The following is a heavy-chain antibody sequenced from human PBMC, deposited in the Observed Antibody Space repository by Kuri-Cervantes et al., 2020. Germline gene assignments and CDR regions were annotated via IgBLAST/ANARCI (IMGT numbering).Heavy chain of an antibody. Sequence: SQTLSLTCDVYGGSFNGYLWSWIRQTPGKGLEWIGEIDHSGGTNYNPSLKSRVTASVDTSKNQFSLRLSSVTAADTAVYYCASPKSSGWYKWDAFDIWGQGTMVTVSS. CDR1: GGSFNGYL. CDR2: IDHSGGT. V-gene: IGHV4-34*01. J-gene: IGHJ3*02. CDR3: ASPKSSGWYKWDAFDI. D-gene: IGHD6-19*01.